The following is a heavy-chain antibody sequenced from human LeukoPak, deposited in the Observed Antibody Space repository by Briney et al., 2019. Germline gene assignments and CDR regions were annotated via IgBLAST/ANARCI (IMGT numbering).Heavy chain of an antibody. CDR1: GGSISSSSYY. CDR3: ARDAPGVEWLLYDY. Sequence: SETLSLTCTVSGGSISSSSYYWGWIRQPPGKGLEWIGSIYYSGSTYYNPSLKSRVTISVDTSKNQFSLKLSSVTAADTAVYYCARDAPGVEWLLYDYWGQGTLVTVSS. J-gene: IGHJ4*02. D-gene: IGHD3-3*01. CDR2: IYYSGST. V-gene: IGHV4-39*07.